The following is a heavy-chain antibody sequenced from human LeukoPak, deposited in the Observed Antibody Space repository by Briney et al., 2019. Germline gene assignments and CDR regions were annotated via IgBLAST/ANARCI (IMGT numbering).Heavy chain of an antibody. V-gene: IGHV1-2*02. CDR1: GYTFTGYY. CDR3: ARDSHDYYYYYGMDV. J-gene: IGHJ6*02. CDR2: INPNSGGT. Sequence: ASVKVSCKASGYTFTGYYMHWVRQAPGQGLEWMGWINPNSGGTNYAQKFQGRVTMTRDTSISTAYMELSRLRSDDTAVYYCARDSHDYYYYYGMDVWGRGTTVTVSS.